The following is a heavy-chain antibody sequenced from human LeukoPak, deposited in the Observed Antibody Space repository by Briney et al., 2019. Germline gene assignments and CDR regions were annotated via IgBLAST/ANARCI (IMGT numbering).Heavy chain of an antibody. CDR1: GGSISSGGYY. V-gene: IGHV4-31*03. J-gene: IGHJ6*02. CDR2: IYYSGST. D-gene: IGHD5-18*01. Sequence: PSQTLPLTCTVSGGSISSGGYYWSWIRQHPGKGLEWIGYIYYSGSTYYNPSLKSRVTISVDTSKNQFSLKLSSVTAADTAVYYCARVDIQLWPGENYYYGMDVWGQGTTVTVSS. CDR3: ARVDIQLWPGENYYYGMDV.